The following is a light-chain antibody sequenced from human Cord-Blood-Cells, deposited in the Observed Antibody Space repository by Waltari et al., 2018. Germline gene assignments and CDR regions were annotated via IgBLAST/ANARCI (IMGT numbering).Light chain of an antibody. CDR1: SSNIGSGYD. V-gene: IGLV1-40*01. CDR3: QSYDSSLSGSYV. Sequence: QSVLTQPPSVSGAPGQRVTISCTRSSSNIGSGYDVHWYQQLPGTGPKLLIYGNNNRPSGVPDRFSGSKSGTSASLAITGLQAEDEADYYCQSYDSSLSGSYVFGTGTKVTVL. CDR2: GNN. J-gene: IGLJ1*01.